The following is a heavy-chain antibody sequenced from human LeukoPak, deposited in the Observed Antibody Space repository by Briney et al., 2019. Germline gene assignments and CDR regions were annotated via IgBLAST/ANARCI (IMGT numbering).Heavy chain of an antibody. CDR1: GYTFTSYY. CDR2: INPSGGST. CDR3: ARDASSDFWNLGGVYYYYGMDV. Sequence: ASVKVSCKASGYTFTSYYMHWVRQAPGQGLEWMGIINPSGGSTSYAQKFQGRVTMTRDTSTSTVYMELSSLRSEDTAAYYCARDASSDFWNLGGVYYYYGMDVWGQGTTVTVSS. J-gene: IGHJ6*02. V-gene: IGHV1-46*01. D-gene: IGHD3-3*01.